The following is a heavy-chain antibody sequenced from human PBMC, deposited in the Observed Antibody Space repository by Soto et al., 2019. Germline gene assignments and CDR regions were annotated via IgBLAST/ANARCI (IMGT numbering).Heavy chain of an antibody. CDR1: GFTFSGYW. Sequence: EVQLVESGGDLVQPGGSLRLSCAASGFTFSGYWMHWVRQAPGKGLVWVSRINGAGSSTNYADSVKGRFTISRDNAKNTLFLQMNSLRAEDAAVYYCAKGGPVDSSSPIYWGQGTLVTVSS. CDR3: AKGGPVDSSSPIY. CDR2: INGAGSST. D-gene: IGHD6-13*01. V-gene: IGHV3-74*01. J-gene: IGHJ4*02.